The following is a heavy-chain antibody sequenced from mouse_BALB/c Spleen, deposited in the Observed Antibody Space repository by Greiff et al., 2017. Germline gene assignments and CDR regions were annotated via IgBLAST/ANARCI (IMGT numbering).Heavy chain of an antibody. D-gene: IGHD1-1*01. Sequence: EVKLVESGPSLVKPSQTLSLTCSVTGDSITSGYWNWIRKFPGNKLEYMGYISYSGSTYYNPSLKSRISITRDTSKNQYYLQLNSVTTEDTATYYCARWDYDGGAWFAYWGQGTLVTVSA. CDR2: ISYSGST. V-gene: IGHV3-8*02. CDR3: ARWDYDGGAWFAY. J-gene: IGHJ3*01. CDR1: GDSITSGY.